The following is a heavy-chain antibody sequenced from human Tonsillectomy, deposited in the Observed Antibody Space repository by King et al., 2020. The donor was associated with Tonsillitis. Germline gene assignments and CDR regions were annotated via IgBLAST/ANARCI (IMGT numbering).Heavy chain of an antibody. Sequence: VQLVESGGGVVQPGRSLRLSCAASGFTFSSYAMHWVRQAPGKGLEWVTVISNDGINKYYADSVRGRFTISRDNSKNTLYLQMNSLRTEDTAVYYCARDLSSSWYYFDSWGQGTLVTVSS. CDR2: ISNDGINK. D-gene: IGHD6-13*01. CDR3: ARDLSSSWYYFDS. CDR1: GFTFSSYA. V-gene: IGHV3-30*04. J-gene: IGHJ4*02.